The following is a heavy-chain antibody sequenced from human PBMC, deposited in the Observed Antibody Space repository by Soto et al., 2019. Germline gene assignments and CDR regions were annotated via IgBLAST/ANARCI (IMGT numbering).Heavy chain of an antibody. CDR3: ARIGCTGNNCKPYDYYVMDV. V-gene: IGHV3-74*01. D-gene: IGHD2-8*02. J-gene: IGHJ6*02. CDR2: INSDGSST. Sequence: PGGSLRLSCAASEFIFSSYWMHWVRQAPGKGLVWVSRINSDGSSTNYADSVKGRFTISRDNAKNTLYLQLNSLRGEDSAVYYCARIGCTGNNCKPYDYYVMDVWGQGTPVTVSS. CDR1: EFIFSSYW.